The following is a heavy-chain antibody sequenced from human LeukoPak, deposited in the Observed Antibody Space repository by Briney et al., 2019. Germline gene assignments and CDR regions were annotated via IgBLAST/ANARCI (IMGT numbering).Heavy chain of an antibody. V-gene: IGHV3-23*01. CDR2: ISGSGGST. J-gene: IGHJ6*03. CDR3: AKWGDIPWIQLWLGHYMDV. Sequence: GGSLRLSCAASGFTFSSYGMSWVRQAPGKGLEWVSAISGSGGSTYYADSVKGRFTISRDNSKNTLYLQMNSLRAEDTAVYYCAKWGDIPWIQLWLGHYMDVWGKGTTVTISS. CDR1: GFTFSSYG. D-gene: IGHD5-18*01.